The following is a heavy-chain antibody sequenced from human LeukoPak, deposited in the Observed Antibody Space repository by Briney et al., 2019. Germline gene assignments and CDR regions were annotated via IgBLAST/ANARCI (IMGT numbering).Heavy chain of an antibody. V-gene: IGHV1-2*02. Sequence: ASVKVSCKASGYTFTSYGISWVRQAPGQGLEWMGWINPNSGGTNYAQKFQGRVTMTRDTSISTAYMELSRLRSDDTAVYYCARDTDPAGVDYWGRGTLVTVSS. CDR2: INPNSGGT. CDR3: ARDTDPAGVDY. D-gene: IGHD6-19*01. CDR1: GYTFTSYG. J-gene: IGHJ4*02.